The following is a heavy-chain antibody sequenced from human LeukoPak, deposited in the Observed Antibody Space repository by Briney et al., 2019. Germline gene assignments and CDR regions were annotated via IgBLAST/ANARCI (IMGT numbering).Heavy chain of an antibody. Sequence: ASETLSLTCTVSGGSISSYYWSWIRQPAGKGLEWIGRIYTSGSTNYNPSLKSRVTMSVDTSKNQFSLKLSSVTAADTAVYYCARVHSSSWSRLIRGDAFDIWGQGTMVTVSS. CDR2: IYTSGST. CDR3: ARVHSSSWSRLIRGDAFDI. J-gene: IGHJ3*02. D-gene: IGHD6-13*01. V-gene: IGHV4-4*07. CDR1: GGSISSYY.